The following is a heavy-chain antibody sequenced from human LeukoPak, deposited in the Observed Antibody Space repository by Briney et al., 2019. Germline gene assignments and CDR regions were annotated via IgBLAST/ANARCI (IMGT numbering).Heavy chain of an antibody. Sequence: GGSLRLSCVASGFTLRSYVMNWVRQTPGKGLEWVSSISGSGDSTFYADSVKGRFTISRDNSKNTLYLQMNSLRAEDTAVYYCAKKNGSSWSFDYWGQGTLVTVSS. CDR1: GFTLRSYV. V-gene: IGHV3-23*01. J-gene: IGHJ4*02. CDR3: AKKNGSSWSFDY. D-gene: IGHD6-13*01. CDR2: ISGSGDST.